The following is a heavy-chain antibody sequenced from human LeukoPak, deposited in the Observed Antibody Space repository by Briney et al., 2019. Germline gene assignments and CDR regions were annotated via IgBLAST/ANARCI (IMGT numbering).Heavy chain of an antibody. Sequence: PGGSLRLSCAASGFTFSSYVIHWVRQAPGKGLEWVAVISSDGSNKYCADSVQGRFTISRDNSKNTLYLQMNSLRAEDTAVYYCARGPALNIVVVPADFYYYDMDVWGQGTTVTVSS. J-gene: IGHJ6*02. V-gene: IGHV3-30-3*01. D-gene: IGHD2-2*01. CDR1: GFTFSSYV. CDR2: ISSDGSNK. CDR3: ARGPALNIVVVPADFYYYDMDV.